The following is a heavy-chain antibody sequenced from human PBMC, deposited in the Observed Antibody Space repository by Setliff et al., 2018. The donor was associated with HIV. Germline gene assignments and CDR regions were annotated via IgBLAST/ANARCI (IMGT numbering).Heavy chain of an antibody. CDR2: IGRNSDIR. J-gene: IGHJ6*03. D-gene: IGHD3-9*01. CDR3: AKGGTMTGRDHYYMDV. CDR1: GFTFSSVD. Sequence: GGSLRLSCTGSGFTFSSVDMHWVRQAPDKGLEWVSSIGRNSDIRDYMASVKGRFVISRDNAINSLYLEMNSLTIDDTALYYCAKGGTMTGRDHYYMDVWGKGTTVTVSS. V-gene: IGHV3-9*01.